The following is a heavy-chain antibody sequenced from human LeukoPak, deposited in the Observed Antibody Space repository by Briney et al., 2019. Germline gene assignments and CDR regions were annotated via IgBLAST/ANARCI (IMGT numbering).Heavy chain of an antibody. CDR3: ARDGAYCGGDCYFAQYFDY. J-gene: IGHJ4*02. V-gene: IGHV3-30-3*01. Sequence: PGGSLRLSCVASGFTFSTYAMHWVRQAPGKGLEGVAVISFDGSNKYYADYVKGRFTISRDNSKNTLYLQMNSLRAEDTAVYYCARDGAYCGGDCYFAQYFDYWGQGTLVTVSS. CDR1: GFTFSTYA. CDR2: ISFDGSNK. D-gene: IGHD2-21*02.